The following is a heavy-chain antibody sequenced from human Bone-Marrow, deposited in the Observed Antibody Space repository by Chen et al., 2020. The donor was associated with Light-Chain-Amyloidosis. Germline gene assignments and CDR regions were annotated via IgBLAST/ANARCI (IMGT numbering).Heavy chain of an antibody. CDR1: GFTFSSYA. J-gene: IGHJ4*02. D-gene: IGHD5-12*01. V-gene: IGHV3-30-3*01. CDR3: ARAPGYDFPFDY. CDR2: ISYDGSNK. Sequence: QVQLVESGGGVVQPGRSLRLSCAASGFTFSSYAMHWVRQAPGKGLGWVAVISYDGSNKYYADSVKGRFTISRDNSKNTLYLQMNSLRAEDTAVYYCARAPGYDFPFDYWGQGTLVTVSS.